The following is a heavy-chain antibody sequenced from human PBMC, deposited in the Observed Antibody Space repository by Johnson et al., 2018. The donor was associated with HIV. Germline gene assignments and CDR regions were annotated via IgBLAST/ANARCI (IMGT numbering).Heavy chain of an antibody. Sequence: VQLVESGGGVVRPGGSLRLSCAASGFTFSDYYMSWIRQAPGKGLEWVANIKQDGSETYYVASVKGRFTISRDNAKNSLYLQMNSLRGEDAARYYCARYPIRDDAFDIWGQGTRVTVSS. CDR1: GFTFSDYY. CDR2: IKQDGSET. CDR3: ARYPIRDDAFDI. V-gene: IGHV3-7*01. J-gene: IGHJ3*02.